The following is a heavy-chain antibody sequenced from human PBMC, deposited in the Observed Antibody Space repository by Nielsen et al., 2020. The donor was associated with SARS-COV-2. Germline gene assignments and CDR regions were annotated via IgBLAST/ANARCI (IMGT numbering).Heavy chain of an antibody. V-gene: IGHV3-21*01. CDR1: GFTFSSYS. CDR3: TKGAQLGDY. CDR2: ISSSSSYI. D-gene: IGHD6-13*01. Sequence: GESLKISCAASGFTFSSYSMNWVRQAPGKGLKWVSSISSSSSYIYYADSVKGRFTISRDNAKNSLYLQMNSLRAEDTAVYYCTKGAQLGDYWGQGTLVTVSS. J-gene: IGHJ4*02.